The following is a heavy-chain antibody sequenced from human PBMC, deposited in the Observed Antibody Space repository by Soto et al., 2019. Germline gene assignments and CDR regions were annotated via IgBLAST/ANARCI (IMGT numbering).Heavy chain of an antibody. V-gene: IGHV4-30-4*01. D-gene: IGHD3-3*01. CDR3: ARGRSVLRFLEWSPLFDY. CDR2: IYYSGST. J-gene: IGHJ4*02. CDR1: GGSIISGDYY. Sequence: SETLSLTCTVSGGSIISGDYYWIWIRQPPGKGLEWIGYIYYSGSTYYNPSLKSRVTISVDTSKNQFSLKLSSVTAADTAVYYCARGRSVLRFLEWSPLFDYWGQGTLVTVSS.